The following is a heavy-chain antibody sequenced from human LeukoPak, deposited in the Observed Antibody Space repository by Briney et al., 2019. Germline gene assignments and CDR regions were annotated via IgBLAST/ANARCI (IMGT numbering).Heavy chain of an antibody. CDR2: IYDSGST. CDR3: ARQGGGFWYFDL. CDR1: GGSISSYY. J-gene: IGHJ2*01. V-gene: IGHV4-59*08. Sequence: SETLSLTCTVSGGSISSYYWSWIRQPPGKGLEWIGYIYDSGSTNYNPSLKNRVTISVDTSKNQFSLKLSSVTAADTAVYYCARQGGGFWYFDLWGRGTLVTVSS. D-gene: IGHD6-25*01.